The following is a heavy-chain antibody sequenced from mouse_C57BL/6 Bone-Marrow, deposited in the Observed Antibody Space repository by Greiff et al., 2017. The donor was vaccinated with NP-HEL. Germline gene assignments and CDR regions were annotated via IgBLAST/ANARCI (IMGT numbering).Heavy chain of an antibody. V-gene: IGHV1-82*01. CDR2: IYPGDGDT. Sequence: VQLQQSGPELVKPGASVKISCKASGYAFSSSWMNWVKQRPGKGLEWIGRIYPGDGDTNYNGKFKGKATLTADKSSSTAYMQLSSLTSEDSAVYFCAKNDDGYPAWFAYWGQGTLVTVSA. CDR1: GYAFSSSW. D-gene: IGHD2-3*01. CDR3: AKNDDGYPAWFAY. J-gene: IGHJ3*01.